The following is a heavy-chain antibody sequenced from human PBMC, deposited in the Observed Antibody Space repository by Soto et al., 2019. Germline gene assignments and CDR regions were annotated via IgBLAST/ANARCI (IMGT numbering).Heavy chain of an antibody. J-gene: IGHJ4*02. CDR3: AKYPGIAAAGHTYYFDY. CDR1: GFTFSSYA. Sequence: GWSLRLSCAASGFTFSSYAMSWVRQAPGKGLEWVSAISGSGGSTYYADSVKGRFTISRDNSKNTLYLQMNSLRAEDTAVYYCAKYPGIAAAGHTYYFDYWGQGTLGTLSS. CDR2: ISGSGGST. D-gene: IGHD6-13*01. V-gene: IGHV3-23*01.